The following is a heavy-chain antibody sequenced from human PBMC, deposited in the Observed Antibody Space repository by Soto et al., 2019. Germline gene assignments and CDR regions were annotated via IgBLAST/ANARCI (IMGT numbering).Heavy chain of an antibody. CDR1: GFTFDDYG. CDR2: IKTDGSYT. D-gene: IGHD3-22*01. CDR3: ATGGSGYFRY. J-gene: IGHJ4*02. Sequence: GGSLRLSCAASGFTFDDYGMSWARQAPGKGLEWVSRIKTDGSYTNYADSVKGRFTISRDNAKNTLFLQMDSLGAEDTAVYLCATGGSGYFRYWGQGTLVTVSS. V-gene: IGHV3-74*01.